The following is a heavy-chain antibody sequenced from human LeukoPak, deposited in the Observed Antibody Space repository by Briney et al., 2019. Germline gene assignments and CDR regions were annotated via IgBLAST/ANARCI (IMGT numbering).Heavy chain of an antibody. CDR1: GFTFSSYS. J-gene: IGHJ6*03. V-gene: IGHV3-21*01. D-gene: IGHD6-19*01. Sequence: EGSLRLSCAASGFTFSSYSMNWVRQAPGKGLEWVSSISSSSSYIYYADSVKGRFTISRDNAKNSLYLQMNSLRAEDTAVYYCARDQTAVAGYYMDVWGKGTTVTVSS. CDR2: ISSSSSYI. CDR3: ARDQTAVAGYYMDV.